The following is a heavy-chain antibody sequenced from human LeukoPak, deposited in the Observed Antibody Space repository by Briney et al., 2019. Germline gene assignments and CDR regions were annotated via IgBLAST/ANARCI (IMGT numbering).Heavy chain of an antibody. Sequence: GGSLRLSCAASGFTVSSNYMSWVRQAPGKGLEWVSVIYSGGSTYYADSVKGRFTISRHNSKNTLYLQMNSLRAEDTAVYYCARSSRNSPGGAFDIWGQGTMVTVSS. CDR3: ARSSRNSPGGAFDI. CDR1: GFTVSSNY. D-gene: IGHD1-7*01. CDR2: IYSGGST. V-gene: IGHV3-53*04. J-gene: IGHJ3*02.